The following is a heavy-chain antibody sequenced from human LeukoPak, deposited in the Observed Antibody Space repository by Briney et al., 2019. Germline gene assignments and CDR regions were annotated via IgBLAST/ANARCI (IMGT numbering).Heavy chain of an antibody. CDR2: IIPIFGTA. Sequence: SVKVSCKASGYTFTSYAISWVRQAPGQGLEWMGGIIPIFGTANYAQKFQGRVTITADESTSTAYMELSSLRSEDTAVYYCARGTYYYGSGRTYYYYMDVWGKGTTVTISS. CDR1: GYTFTSYA. V-gene: IGHV1-69*13. CDR3: ARGTYYYGSGRTYYYYMDV. D-gene: IGHD3-10*01. J-gene: IGHJ6*03.